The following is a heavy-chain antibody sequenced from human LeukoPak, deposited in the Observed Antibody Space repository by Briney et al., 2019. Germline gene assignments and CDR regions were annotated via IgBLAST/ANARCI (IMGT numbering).Heavy chain of an antibody. CDR1: GFTFSSYS. Sequence: GGSLRLSCAAPGFTFSSYSMNWVRQAPGKGLEWVSSISSSSSYIYYADSVKGRFTISRDNAKNSLYLQMNSLRAEDTAVYYCARGGCVPLYSSSSQGFDYWGQGTLVTVSS. CDR3: ARGGCVPLYSSSSQGFDY. J-gene: IGHJ4*02. V-gene: IGHV3-21*01. CDR2: ISSSSSYI. D-gene: IGHD6-6*01.